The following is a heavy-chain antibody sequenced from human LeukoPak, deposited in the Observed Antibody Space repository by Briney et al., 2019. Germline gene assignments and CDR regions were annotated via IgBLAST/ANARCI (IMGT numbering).Heavy chain of an antibody. CDR2: FYSGGTT. CDR1: GFSVSSDH. CDR3: ARDEYRTSSHFDY. J-gene: IGHJ4*02. V-gene: IGHV3-66*01. D-gene: IGHD6-6*01. Sequence: GGSLRLSCAGSGFSVSSDHMSWVRQAPGKGLEWISVFYSGGTTDYADSVKGRFTISRDNFKNTLFLQMNSLRAEDTAVYYCARDEYRTSSHFDYWGQGTLVTVSS.